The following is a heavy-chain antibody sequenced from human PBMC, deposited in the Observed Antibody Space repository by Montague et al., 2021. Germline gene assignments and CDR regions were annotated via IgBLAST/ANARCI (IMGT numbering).Heavy chain of an antibody. J-gene: IGHJ6*02. D-gene: IGHD5/OR15-5a*01. Sequence: SETLSLTCTVSGGSISSISYYWVWIRQPPGKGLEWIGSIYYSGSTYYNPSLKSRVTISVDTSKNQFSLKLSSVTAADTAVYYCARHPHGVYYYYYYGMDVWGQGTTVTVSS. CDR2: IYYSGST. CDR1: GGSISSISYY. CDR3: ARHPHGVYYYYYYGMDV. V-gene: IGHV4-39*01.